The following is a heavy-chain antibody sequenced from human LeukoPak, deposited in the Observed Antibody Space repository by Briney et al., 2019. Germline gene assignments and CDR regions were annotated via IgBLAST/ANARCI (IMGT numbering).Heavy chain of an antibody. D-gene: IGHD3-22*01. Sequence: ASVKVSFTASGYTFTSYGISWVRQAPGQGLEWMGWISAYNGNTNYAQKLQGRVTMTTDTSTSTAYMELRSLRSDDTAVYYCAREFYDSSGYPQAFDYWGQGTLVTVSS. CDR3: AREFYDSSGYPQAFDY. J-gene: IGHJ4*02. CDR1: GYTFTSYG. V-gene: IGHV1-18*01. CDR2: ISAYNGNT.